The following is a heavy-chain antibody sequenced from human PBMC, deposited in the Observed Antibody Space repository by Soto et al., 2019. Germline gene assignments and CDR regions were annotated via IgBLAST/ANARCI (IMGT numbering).Heavy chain of an antibody. D-gene: IGHD2-2*01. CDR2: IIPTFGTA. CDR1: GGTFSSYS. V-gene: IGHV1-69*06. CDR3: ARHRTQLLSSPYYYYGMDV. J-gene: IGHJ6*02. Sequence: SVKVSCKASGGTFSSYSISWGRRAPGQGLEWMGGIIPTFGTANYAQKFQGRVTITADKSTSTAYMELSSLRSEDTAVYYCARHRTQLLSSPYYYYGMDVWGQGTTVTVSS.